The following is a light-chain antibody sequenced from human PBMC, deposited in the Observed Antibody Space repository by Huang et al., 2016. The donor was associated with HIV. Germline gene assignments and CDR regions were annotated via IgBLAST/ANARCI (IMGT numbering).Light chain of an antibody. CDR1: QGITGD. Sequence: TITCRASQGITGDLAWYQQKPGKAPKLLISGASTLRSGVPSRFSGSGSGTDFTLTISSLQPEDYATYYCLQDHNYPRTFGQGTKVEI. CDR2: GAS. J-gene: IGKJ1*01. CDR3: LQDHNYPRT. V-gene: IGKV1-6*01.